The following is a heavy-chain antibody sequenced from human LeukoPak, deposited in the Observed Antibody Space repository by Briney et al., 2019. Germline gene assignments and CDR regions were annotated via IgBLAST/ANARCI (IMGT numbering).Heavy chain of an antibody. CDR2: ISAYNGNT. CDR1: GYTFTSYG. J-gene: IGHJ3*02. V-gene: IGHV1-18*01. Sequence: ASVKVSCKASGYTFTSYGISWVRQAPGQGLEWMGWISAYNGNTSYAQKLQGRVTMTTDTSTSTAYMELRSLRSDDTAVYYCARDSSGYSNDAFDIWGQGTMVTVSS. CDR3: ARDSSGYSNDAFDI. D-gene: IGHD3-22*01.